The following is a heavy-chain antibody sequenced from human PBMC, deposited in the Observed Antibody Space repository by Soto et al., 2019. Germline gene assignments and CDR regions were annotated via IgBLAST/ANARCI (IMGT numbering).Heavy chain of an antibody. D-gene: IGHD6-13*01. J-gene: IGHJ4*02. V-gene: IGHV4-31*03. Sequence: QVQLQESGPGLVKPSQTLSLTCTVSGGSISSGGYYWSWIHQHPGNGLEWIGYIYYSGSTYYNPSLKSRVTISVDTSKNQFSLKLSSVTAADTAVYYCAREERSRSWYYFDYWGQGTLVTVSS. CDR1: GGSISSGGYY. CDR2: IYYSGST. CDR3: AREERSRSWYYFDY.